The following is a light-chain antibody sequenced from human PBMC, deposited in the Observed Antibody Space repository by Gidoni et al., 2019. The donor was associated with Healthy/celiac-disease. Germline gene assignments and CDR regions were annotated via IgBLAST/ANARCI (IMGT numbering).Light chain of an antibody. V-gene: IGLV2-14*03. CDR1: SSDVGCYNY. CDR3: SSYTSSSTLV. Sequence: QSALTQPASVSGSPGQSITTSCTGTSSDVGCYNYVTWYQQHPGKAPKLMIYDVSNRPSGVSNRFSGSKSGNTASRTISGLKAEDEADYYCSSYTSSSTLVFGTGTKVTVL. J-gene: IGLJ1*01. CDR2: DVS.